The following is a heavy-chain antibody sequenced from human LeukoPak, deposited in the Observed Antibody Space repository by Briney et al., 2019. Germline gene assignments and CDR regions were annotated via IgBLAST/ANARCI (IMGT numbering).Heavy chain of an antibody. D-gene: IGHD3-22*01. CDR2: IIPIFGTA. CDR3: ARGYYDSSGRFDY. J-gene: IGHJ4*02. V-gene: IGHV1-69*13. CDR1: GGTFSSYA. Sequence: SVTVSCKASGGTFSSYAISWVRQAPGQGLEWMGGIIPIFGTANYAQKFQGRVTITADESTSTAYMELSSLRSEDTAVYYCARGYYDSSGRFDYWGQGTLVTVSS.